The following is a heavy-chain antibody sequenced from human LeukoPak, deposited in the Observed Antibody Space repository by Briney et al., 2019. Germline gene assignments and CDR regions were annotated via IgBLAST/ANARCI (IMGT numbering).Heavy chain of an antibody. CDR3: ARAKHYGSGYYYYYYMDV. CDR2: INHSGST. D-gene: IGHD3-10*01. CDR1: GGSFSGYY. Sequence: SETLSLTCAVYGGSFSGYYWSWIRQPPGKGLEWIGEINHSGSTNYNPSLKSRVTISVDTSKNQFSLKLSSVTAADTAVYYCARAKHYGSGYYYYYYMDVWGKGTTVTVSS. J-gene: IGHJ6*03. V-gene: IGHV4-34*01.